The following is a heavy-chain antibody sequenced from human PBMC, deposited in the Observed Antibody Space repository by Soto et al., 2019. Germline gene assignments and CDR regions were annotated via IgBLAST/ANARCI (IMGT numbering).Heavy chain of an antibody. V-gene: IGHV4-4*02. D-gene: IGHD2-2*01. CDR3: ARDVYCSSTSCSYFDY. CDR2: IYHSGST. Sequence: SETLSLTCAVSGGSISSSNWWSWVRQPPGKGLEWIGEIYHSGSTNYNPSLKSRVTISVDKSKNQFSLKLSSVTAADTAVYYCARDVYCSSTSCSYFDYWGQGTLVTVSS. CDR1: GGSISSSNW. J-gene: IGHJ4*02.